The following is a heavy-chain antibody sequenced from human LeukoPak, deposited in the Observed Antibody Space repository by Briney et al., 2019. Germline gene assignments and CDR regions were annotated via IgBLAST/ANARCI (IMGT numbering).Heavy chain of an antibody. V-gene: IGHV4-4*07. CDR2: IFSSGGT. D-gene: IGHD3-9*01. CDR1: GDSISSYY. Sequence: SETLSLTCTVSGDSISSYYWNWIRQPAGKGLEWIGRIFSSGGTSYNPSLKSRVAMSIDTSKGQFSLRLTSVAAADTALYYCARLTICRARYCDPPAGPRGFDSWGQGALVIVSA. J-gene: IGHJ4*02. CDR3: ARLTICRARYCDPPAGPRGFDS.